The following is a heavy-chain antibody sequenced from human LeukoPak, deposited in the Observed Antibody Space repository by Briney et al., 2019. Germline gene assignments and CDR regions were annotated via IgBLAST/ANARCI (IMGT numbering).Heavy chain of an antibody. D-gene: IGHD4-17*01. CDR2: ISYDGSNK. CDR3: AKDSGYGDYVDY. CDR1: GFTFSSYA. J-gene: IGHJ4*02. Sequence: GGSLRLSCAASGFTFSSYAMHWVRQAPGRGLEGVAVISYDGSNKYYADSVKGGFTISRDNSKNTLYLQMNSLRAEDTAVYYCAKDSGYGDYVDYWGQGTLVTVSS. V-gene: IGHV3-30-3*01.